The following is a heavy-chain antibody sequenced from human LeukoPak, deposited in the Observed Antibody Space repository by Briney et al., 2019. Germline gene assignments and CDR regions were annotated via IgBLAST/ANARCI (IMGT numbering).Heavy chain of an antibody. Sequence: PSQTLSLTCTVSGGSISSGGYYWSWIRQHPGKGLEWIGYIYYSGSTYYNPSLKSRVTTSVDTSKNQFSLKLSSVTAADTAVYYCAITTVTSYGMDVWGQGTTVTVSS. V-gene: IGHV4-31*03. J-gene: IGHJ6*02. D-gene: IGHD4-17*01. CDR2: IYYSGST. CDR1: GGSISSGGYY. CDR3: AITTVTSYGMDV.